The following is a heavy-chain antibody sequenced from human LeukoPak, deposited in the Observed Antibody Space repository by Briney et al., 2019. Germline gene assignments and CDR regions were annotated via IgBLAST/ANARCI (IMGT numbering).Heavy chain of an antibody. CDR1: GGSFSGHY. Sequence: SETLSLTCAIYGGSFSGHYWSWIRQPPGKGLEWIGEINHSGSTNYNPSLKSRVTISVDTSRNQFSLNLSSVTAADTAVYYCARVEVIAAAGTNHAFDIWGQGTMVTASS. CDR2: INHSGST. CDR3: ARVEVIAAAGTNHAFDI. D-gene: IGHD6-13*01. V-gene: IGHV4-34*01. J-gene: IGHJ3*02.